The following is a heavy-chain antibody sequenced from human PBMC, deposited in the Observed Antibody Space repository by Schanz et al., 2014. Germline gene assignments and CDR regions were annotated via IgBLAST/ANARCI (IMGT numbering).Heavy chain of an antibody. CDR1: GFTFSTCA. J-gene: IGHJ3*02. CDR2: ILYDGSKT. D-gene: IGHD5-18*01. V-gene: IGHV3-30*04. Sequence: QVQLVESGGGVVQPGRSLRLSCAASGFTFSTCAMHWVRQAPGKGLEWVAVILYDGSKTYYADSVKGRFTISRDNSKNTLSLQMNSLRAEDTAVYYCAREEGYGYGPGAFDIWGQGTMVTVSS. CDR3: AREEGYGYGPGAFDI.